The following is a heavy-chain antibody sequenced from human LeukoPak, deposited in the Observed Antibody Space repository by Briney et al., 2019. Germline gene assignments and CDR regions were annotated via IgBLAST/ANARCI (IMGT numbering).Heavy chain of an antibody. CDR1: GYTFTGYY. J-gene: IGHJ4*02. CDR3: AMADIYYFHH. CDR2: INPNSGGT. D-gene: IGHD3-9*01. Sequence: GASVKVSCKASGYTFTGYYMHWVRQAPGQGLEWMGWINPNSGGTNYAQKFQGRVTMTRDTSISTAYMELSSLRSDDTAVYYCAMADIYYFHHWGQGTLVTVSS. V-gene: IGHV1-2*02.